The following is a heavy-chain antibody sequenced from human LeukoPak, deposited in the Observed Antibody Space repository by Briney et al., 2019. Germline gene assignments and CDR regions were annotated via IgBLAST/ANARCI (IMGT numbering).Heavy chain of an antibody. CDR1: VFTFSSYA. D-gene: IGHD1-7*01. J-gene: IGHJ3*02. CDR3: AKGYNWNYVMEADAFDI. V-gene: IGHV3-23*01. CDR2: ISGSGGST. Sequence: GGSLRLSCAAPVFTFSSYAMSWVRQAPGKGLEWVSAISGSGGSTYYADSVKGRFTISRDNSKNTLYLQMNSLRAEDTAVYYCAKGYNWNYVMEADAFDIWGQGTMVTVSS.